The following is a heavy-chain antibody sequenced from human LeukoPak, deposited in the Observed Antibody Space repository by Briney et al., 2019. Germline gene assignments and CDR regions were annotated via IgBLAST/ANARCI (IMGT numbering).Heavy chain of an antibody. CDR1: GGSIISYN. J-gene: IGHJ3*02. CDR2: IYYSGST. Sequence: SETLSLTRTGTGGSIISYNWNWIRQPPGKGLEWIGYIYYSGSTNYNPSLKSRVTISVDTSKNQFSLKLISVTAADTAVYYCARSAGSTGIPQCFDIWGQGTMVTVSS. CDR3: ARSAGSTGIPQCFDI. D-gene: IGHD2-2*01. V-gene: IGHV4-59*08.